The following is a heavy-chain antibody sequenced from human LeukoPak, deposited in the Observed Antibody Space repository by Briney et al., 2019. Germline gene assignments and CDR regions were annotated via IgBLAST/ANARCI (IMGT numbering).Heavy chain of an antibody. Sequence: SETLSLTCTVSGGSISSYYWSWIRQPPGKGLEWIGYIYYSGSTNYNPSLKSRVTISVDTSKNQFSLKLSSVTAADTAVYYCARSCIWDGGDCYFRDAFDIWGQGTMVTVSS. V-gene: IGHV4-59*01. CDR2: IYYSGST. D-gene: IGHD2-21*02. CDR3: ARSCIWDGGDCYFRDAFDI. CDR1: GGSISSYY. J-gene: IGHJ3*02.